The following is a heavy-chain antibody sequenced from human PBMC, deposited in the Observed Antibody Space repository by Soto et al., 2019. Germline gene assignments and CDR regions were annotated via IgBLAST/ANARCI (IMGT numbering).Heavy chain of an antibody. CDR1: GFSVTNDNW. CDR2: IYHRGNT. V-gene: IGHV4-4*02. J-gene: IGHJ4*02. D-gene: IGHD3-16*01. Sequence: QAQLQESGPGLVKPSGTLSLTCSVSGFSVTNDNWWSWVRQPPGKGLEWIGEIYHRGNTNYNPSLKSRVTISIDNSNNQFSLKLNSVPAADTAVYYCASGGGGGNFWGQGTLVTVSS. CDR3: ASGGGGGNF.